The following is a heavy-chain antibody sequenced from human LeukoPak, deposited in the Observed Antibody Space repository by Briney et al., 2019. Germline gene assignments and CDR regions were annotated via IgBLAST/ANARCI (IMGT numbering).Heavy chain of an antibody. V-gene: IGHV4-59*10. D-gene: IGHD7-27*01. CDR3: ARGSGSGDPPYWFDP. CDR2: IYTSGST. CDR1: GGSFSGYY. J-gene: IGHJ5*02. Sequence: SETLSLTCAVYGGSFSGYYWSWIRQPAGKGLEWIGRIYTSGSTNYNPSLKSRVTISVDTSKNQFSLKLSSVTAADTAVYYCARGSGSGDPPYWFDPWGQGTLVTVSS.